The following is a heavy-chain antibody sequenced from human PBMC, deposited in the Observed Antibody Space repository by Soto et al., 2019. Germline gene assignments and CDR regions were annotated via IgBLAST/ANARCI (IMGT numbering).Heavy chain of an antibody. CDR1: GGSISSGGYS. V-gene: IGHV4-30-2*01. J-gene: IGHJ4*02. CDR3: ARGQVVAAQH. D-gene: IGHD2-15*01. Sequence: PSVTLTLTSADSGGSISSGGYSWSWIRQPPGKGLEWIGYIYHSGSTYYNPSLKSRVTISVDRSKNQFSLKLSSVTAADTAVYYCARGQVVAAQHWGQGTLVTVSS. CDR2: IYHSGST.